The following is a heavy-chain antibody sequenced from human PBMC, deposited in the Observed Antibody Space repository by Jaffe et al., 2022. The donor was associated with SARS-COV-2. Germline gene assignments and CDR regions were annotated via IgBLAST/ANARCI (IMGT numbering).Heavy chain of an antibody. Sequence: EVQLVESGGGLVEPGGSLRLSCAASGFTFSNYVMHWVRQAPGKGLEYVSGINGNGDDTYYIESVRGRSTISRDNSKNTVYLQMSSLRVEDTAVYYCVKKDTGTYLDWGQGTQVTVSS. J-gene: IGHJ4*02. CDR1: GFTFSNYV. CDR2: INGNGDDT. D-gene: IGHD1-26*01. V-gene: IGHV3-64D*09. CDR3: VKKDTGTYLD.